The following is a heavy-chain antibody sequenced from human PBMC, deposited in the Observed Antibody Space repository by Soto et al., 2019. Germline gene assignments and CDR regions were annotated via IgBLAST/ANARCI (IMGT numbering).Heavy chain of an antibody. CDR2: INHSGST. V-gene: IGHV4-34*01. CDR1: GGSFSGYY. J-gene: IGHJ6*03. D-gene: IGHD5-12*01. Sequence: QVQLQQWGAGLLKPSETLSLTCAVYGGSFSGYYGSWIRQPPGKRLEWIGEINHSGSTNYNPSLKSRVTIAVDTSMNQLSLRLGAVTAADTAVYYCARGRGYGGYYYYYYMDVLGKGTTVTVSS. CDR3: ARGRGYGGYYYYYYMDV.